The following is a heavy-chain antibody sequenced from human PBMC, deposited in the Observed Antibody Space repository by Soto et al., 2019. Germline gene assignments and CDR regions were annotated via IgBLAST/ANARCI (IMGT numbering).Heavy chain of an antibody. CDR1: GYTFVSYG. V-gene: IGHV1-18*01. Sequence: QVQLVQSGAEVKEPGASVKVSCKASGYTFVSYGISWVRQAPGQGLEWMGWISPYNGNTNYAQKFQGRGTMTAGAGTSRVYMKVRGRRSEDTGVYYCSRGAQKWLVAAFDIWGQGTMVTVSS. CDR3: SRGAQKWLVAAFDI. J-gene: IGHJ3*02. CDR2: ISPYNGNT. D-gene: IGHD6-19*01.